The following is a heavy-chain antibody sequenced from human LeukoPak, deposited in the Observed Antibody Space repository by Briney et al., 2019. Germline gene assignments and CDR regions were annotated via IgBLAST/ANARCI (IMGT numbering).Heavy chain of an antibody. Sequence: GGSLRLSCAASGFTFSSYAMPWVRQAPGKGLEWVAVISYDGSNKYYADSVKGRFTISRDNSKNTLYLQMNSLRAEDTAVYYCARDRWELRGGDAFDIWGQGTMVTVSS. CDR2: ISYDGSNK. CDR1: GFTFSSYA. CDR3: ARDRWELRGGDAFDI. J-gene: IGHJ3*02. V-gene: IGHV3-30-3*01. D-gene: IGHD1-26*01.